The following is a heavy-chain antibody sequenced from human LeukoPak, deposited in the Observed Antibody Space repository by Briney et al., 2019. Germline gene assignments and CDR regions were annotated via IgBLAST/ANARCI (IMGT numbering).Heavy chain of an antibody. CDR2: INPSGGST. CDR3: ARVRGGGSYFDY. D-gene: IGHD1-26*01. CDR1: GYTFTSSY. J-gene: IGHJ4*02. Sequence: ASVKVSCKASGYTFTSSYVHLVRQAPGQGLEWMGIINPSGGSTSYTQKLQDRVIMTRDASTSTVYMELSSLGSKDTAVYYCARVRGGGSYFDYWGQGTLVTVSS. V-gene: IGHV1-46*01.